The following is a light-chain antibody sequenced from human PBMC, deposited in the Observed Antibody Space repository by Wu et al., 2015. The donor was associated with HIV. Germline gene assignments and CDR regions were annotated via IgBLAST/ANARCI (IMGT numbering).Light chain of an antibody. Sequence: ERANLSCRASQTISNNYLAWYQQKSAQAPRLLVYGASSRATGIPDRFSGSGSGTDFTLTISRLEPEDFAVYYCRQYGTSPPYTFGQGTKLEIK. J-gene: IGKJ2*01. CDR2: GAS. CDR3: RQYGTSPPYT. CDR1: QTISNNY. V-gene: IGKV3-20*01.